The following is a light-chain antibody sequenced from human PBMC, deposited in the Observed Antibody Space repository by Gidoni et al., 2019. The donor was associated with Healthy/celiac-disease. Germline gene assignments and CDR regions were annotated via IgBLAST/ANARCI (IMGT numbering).Light chain of an antibody. J-gene: IGKJ2*01. CDR2: KAS. V-gene: IGKV1-5*03. Sequence: DIQMTQSPSTLSASVADRVTITCRASQSISHWLAWYQQTPGNAPKLLIYKASSLESGVPSRFSGRGARTEFTLTSSSLQPDDFATYYCQRYNSYSRTFGQGTKLEIK. CDR1: QSISHW. CDR3: QRYNSYSRT.